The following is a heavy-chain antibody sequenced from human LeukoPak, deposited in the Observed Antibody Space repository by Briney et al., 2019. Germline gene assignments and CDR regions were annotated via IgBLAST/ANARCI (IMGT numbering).Heavy chain of an antibody. CDR2: ISDNGNNT. V-gene: IGHV3-23*01. Sequence: GGSLRLSCAASGLTFTTYAMNWVRQAPGKGLEWVSLISDNGNNTYYADSVKGRFTISRDNSKNTLHLQMNSLRAEDTAVYYCATRIAADLWAFDIWGQGTMVTVSS. J-gene: IGHJ3*02. D-gene: IGHD6-25*01. CDR1: GLTFTTYA. CDR3: ATRIAADLWAFDI.